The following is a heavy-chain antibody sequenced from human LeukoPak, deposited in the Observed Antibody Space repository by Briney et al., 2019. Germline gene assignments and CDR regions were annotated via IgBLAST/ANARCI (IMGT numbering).Heavy chain of an antibody. CDR2: ISGSGSST. D-gene: IGHD5-24*01. CDR1: EYTFSSYA. J-gene: IGHJ4*02. CDR3: AKRDGYNSNPLKD. Sequence: GGSLRLSCAASEYTFSSYAMSWVRQAPGKGLEWVSAISGSGSSTYYADSVKGRFTISRDNSKNTLYLQMNSLRAEDTALYYCAKRDGYNSNPLKDWGQGTLVTVSS. V-gene: IGHV3-23*01.